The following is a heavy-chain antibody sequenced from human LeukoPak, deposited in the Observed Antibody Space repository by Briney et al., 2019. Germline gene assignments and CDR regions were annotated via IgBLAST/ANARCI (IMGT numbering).Heavy chain of an antibody. CDR3: ARDHVVDGSGTPNWFDP. CDR2: ISSSSSTI. V-gene: IGHV3-48*04. CDR1: GFTFSSYS. Sequence: GGSLRLSCAASGFTFSSYSMNWVRQAPGKGLEWVSYISSSSSTIYYADSVKGRFTISRDNAKNSLYLQMNSLRAEDTAVYYCARDHVVDGSGTPNWFDPWGQGTLVTVSS. J-gene: IGHJ5*02. D-gene: IGHD3-10*01.